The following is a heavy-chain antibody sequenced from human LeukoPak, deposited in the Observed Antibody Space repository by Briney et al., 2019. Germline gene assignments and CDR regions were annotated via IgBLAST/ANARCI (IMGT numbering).Heavy chain of an antibody. D-gene: IGHD6-19*01. CDR2: IYYSGNT. V-gene: IGHV4-39*01. CDR3: ASLAVAGLSEGY. Sequence: SETLSLTCTVSRDSITSSDYHWDWIRQPPGKGLEWIGTIYYSGNTYYNPSLDSRATISVDASKTQFSLKLSSVTAADTAVYYCASLAVAGLSEGYWGQGTLVIVSS. CDR1: RDSITSSDYH. J-gene: IGHJ4*02.